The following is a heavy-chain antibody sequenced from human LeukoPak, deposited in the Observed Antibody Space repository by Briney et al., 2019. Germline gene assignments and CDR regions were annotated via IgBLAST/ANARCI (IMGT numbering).Heavy chain of an antibody. Sequence: GGSLRLSCAASGFTFSDYYMSWIRQAPGKGQEWVSYISSSGSTIYYADSVKGRFTISRDNAKNSLYLQMNSLRAEDTAVYYCARDRPIGSCSSTSCPGGDYWGQGTLVTVSS. CDR2: ISSSGSTI. V-gene: IGHV3-11*01. CDR1: GFTFSDYY. J-gene: IGHJ4*02. CDR3: ARDRPIGSCSSTSCPGGDY. D-gene: IGHD2-2*01.